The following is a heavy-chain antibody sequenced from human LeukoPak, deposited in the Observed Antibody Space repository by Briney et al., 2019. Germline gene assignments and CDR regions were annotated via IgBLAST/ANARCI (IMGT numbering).Heavy chain of an antibody. CDR2: IGTAGDP. CDR1: GFIFSKYD. J-gene: IGHJ6*02. D-gene: IGHD2-15*01. Sequence: HPGGSLRLSCAASGFIFSKYDMHWVRRATGKGLEWVSTIGTAGDPFYPGSVKDRFTISRENAKNSLYLQMNSLRAGDTAVYYCVRDGGRGTMDVWGQGTTVTVSS. CDR3: VRDGGRGTMDV. V-gene: IGHV3-13*05.